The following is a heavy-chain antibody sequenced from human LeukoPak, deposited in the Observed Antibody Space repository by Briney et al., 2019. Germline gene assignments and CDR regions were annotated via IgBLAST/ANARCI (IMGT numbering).Heavy chain of an antibody. J-gene: IGHJ5*02. D-gene: IGHD2/OR15-2a*01. CDR2: TNAGNGNT. CDR3: ARGQYSTALNWFDP. Sequence: ASVKVSCKASGYTFTSYAMHWVRQAPGQRLEWMGWTNAGNGNTKYSQKFQGRVTITRDTSASTAYMELSSLRSEDTAVYYCARGQYSTALNWFDPWGQGTLVTVSS. V-gene: IGHV1-3*01. CDR1: GYTFTSYA.